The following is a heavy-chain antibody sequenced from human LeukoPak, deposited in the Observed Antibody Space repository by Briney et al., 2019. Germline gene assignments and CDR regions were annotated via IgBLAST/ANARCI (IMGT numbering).Heavy chain of an antibody. CDR2: IIPIFGTA. CDR1: GDTFSSYA. V-gene: IGHV1-69*01. D-gene: IGHD2-2*01. Sequence: GASVKVSCKASGDTFSSYAISWVRQAPGQGLEWMGGIIPIFGTANYAQKFQGRVTITADESTSTAYMELSSLRSEDTAVYYCARTAANAFDIWGQGTMVTVSS. J-gene: IGHJ3*02. CDR3: ARTAANAFDI.